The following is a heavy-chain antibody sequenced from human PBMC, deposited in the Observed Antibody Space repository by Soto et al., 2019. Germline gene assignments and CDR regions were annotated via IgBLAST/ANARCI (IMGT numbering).Heavy chain of an antibody. D-gene: IGHD2-8*01. J-gene: IGHJ4*02. V-gene: IGHV3-53*01. Sequence: PGGSLRLSCAASGFTVSSNNMNWVRQAPGRGLEWVSIVYSGSGTYFADSVKGRFTISRDNSKNTVYLQMNSLRAEDTAVYYCARERYCINGVCSGYFDYWGQGTLVTVSS. CDR2: VYSGSGT. CDR1: GFTVSSNN. CDR3: ARERYCINGVCSGYFDY.